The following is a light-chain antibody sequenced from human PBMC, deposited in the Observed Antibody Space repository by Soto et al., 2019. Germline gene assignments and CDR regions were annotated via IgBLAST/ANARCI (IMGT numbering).Light chain of an antibody. J-gene: IGLJ2*01. V-gene: IGLV1-40*01. Sequence: QSVLKQPPSVSGAPGQRVTISCTGSSSNIGAGYDVHWYQQLPGTATKLRIYGNSNRASGVPDRFSGSKSGTSASLAITGLQAEDEADYYCQSYDSSLSGYVVFGGGTKLTVL. CDR2: GNS. CDR1: SSNIGAGYD. CDR3: QSYDSSLSGYVV.